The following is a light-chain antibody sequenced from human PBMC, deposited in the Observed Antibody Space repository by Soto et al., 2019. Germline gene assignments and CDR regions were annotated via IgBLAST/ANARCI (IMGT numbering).Light chain of an antibody. Sequence: QAVVTQPPSVSAAPGQKVTISCSGSSSNIGNNYVSWYQQLPGTAPKLLIYDNNKRPSGIPDRFSGSKSGTSATLGITGLQTGDEADYYCGTWDSSLSAFGTGTKLTVL. J-gene: IGLJ1*01. CDR3: GTWDSSLSA. CDR1: SSNIGNNY. V-gene: IGLV1-51*01. CDR2: DNN.